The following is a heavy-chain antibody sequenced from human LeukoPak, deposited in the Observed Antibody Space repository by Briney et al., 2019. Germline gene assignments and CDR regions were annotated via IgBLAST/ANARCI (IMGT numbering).Heavy chain of an antibody. CDR1: GFSFSSYD. CDR3: ATATRGGCYDH. V-gene: IGHV3-13*01. Sequence: QAGGSLRLSCAASGFSFSSYDLHWVRQRKGESPEWVSAIGTAGDTYYPGSVKGRFTISRENAKNSLYLQMTSLEVGDTAVYYCATATRGGCYDHWGQGTLVTVSS. CDR2: IGTAGDT. J-gene: IGHJ5*02. D-gene: IGHD2-21*02.